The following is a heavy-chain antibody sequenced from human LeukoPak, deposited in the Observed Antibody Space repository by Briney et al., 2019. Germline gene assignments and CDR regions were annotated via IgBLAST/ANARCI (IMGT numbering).Heavy chain of an antibody. V-gene: IGHV3-11*01. D-gene: IGHD6-13*01. CDR3: ARVFKPGHSSSSPFDY. Sequence: GGSLRLSCAASGFTFSDYYMSWIRQAPGKGLEWVSYISSSGSTIYYGDSVKGRFTISRDNAKNSLYLQMNSLRAEDTAVYYCARVFKPGHSSSSPFDYWGQGTLVTVSS. J-gene: IGHJ4*02. CDR1: GFTFSDYY. CDR2: ISSSGSTI.